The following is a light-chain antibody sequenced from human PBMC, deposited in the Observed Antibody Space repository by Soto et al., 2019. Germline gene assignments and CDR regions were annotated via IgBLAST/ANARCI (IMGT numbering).Light chain of an antibody. CDR1: QSVSSIY. J-gene: IGKJ4*01. CDR3: QQYGTSPT. Sequence: IVLTQSPGTVSLSPGERATVSCRASQSVSSIYLAWYQKKPGQAPRLLIYGASSRATDIPDRFSGSGPGTDFTLTISRLEPEDSAVYYCQQYGTSPTFGGGTKVDIK. V-gene: IGKV3-20*01. CDR2: GAS.